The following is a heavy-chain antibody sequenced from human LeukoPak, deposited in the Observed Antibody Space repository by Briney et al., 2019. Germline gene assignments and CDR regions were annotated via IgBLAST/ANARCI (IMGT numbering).Heavy chain of an antibody. CDR2: ISAYNGNT. CDR3: ARDEYYYASRSRFDY. J-gene: IGHJ4*02. Sequence: ASVKVSCKASGYTFTSYGISWVRQAPGQGLEWMGWISAYNGNTNYAPKLQGRVTMTTDTSTRTAYMELRSLRSDDTAVYYGARDEYYYASRSRFDYWGQGTLVTVSS. CDR1: GYTFTSYG. D-gene: IGHD3-22*01. V-gene: IGHV1-18*01.